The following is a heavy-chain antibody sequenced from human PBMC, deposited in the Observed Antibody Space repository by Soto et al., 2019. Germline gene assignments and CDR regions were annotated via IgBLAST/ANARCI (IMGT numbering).Heavy chain of an antibody. CDR2: VYYTGST. Sequence: PSEILSLTCTVSGGSINSYYWSWIRQPPGKGLEWIGYVYYTGSTNYNPSLKSRVTISMDTSKNQFSLKLSSVTAADTAVYYCARHDDWDSSPCSTGRWFDPWGQATRVSVAS. CDR3: ARHDDWDSSPCSTGRWFDP. CDR1: GGSINSYY. D-gene: IGHD3-22*01. V-gene: IGHV4-59*08. J-gene: IGHJ5*02.